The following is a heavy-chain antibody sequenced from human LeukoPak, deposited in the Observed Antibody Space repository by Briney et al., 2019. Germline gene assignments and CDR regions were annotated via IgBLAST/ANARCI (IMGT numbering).Heavy chain of an antibody. CDR1: GGSFSGYY. V-gene: IGHV4-34*01. CDR2: INHSGST. Sequence: SETLSLTCAVYGGSFSGYYWSWIRQPPGKGLEWIGEINHSGSTNYNPSLKSRVTMSVDTSKNQFSLKLTSVTAADTAVYYCARGILGYCSGTSCYIFDFWGQGTLVTVSS. D-gene: IGHD2-2*02. J-gene: IGHJ4*02. CDR3: ARGILGYCSGTSCYIFDF.